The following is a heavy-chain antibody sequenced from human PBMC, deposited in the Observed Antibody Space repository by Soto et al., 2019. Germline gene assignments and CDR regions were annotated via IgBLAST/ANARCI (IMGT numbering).Heavy chain of an antibody. J-gene: IGHJ3*02. CDR3: ARCPYADAFDI. CDR2: IYYTGRT. CDR1: GYSISSTNW. Sequence: QVRLQESGPGLLRPSDTLSLTCSVSGYSISSTNWWGWVRQPPGKGLEWIGYIYYTGRTYYNPSLENRVTMSIDTSNDQFSLKLSSLTAVDTAIYYCARCPYADAFDIWGQGTVVTVSS. V-gene: IGHV4-28*01. D-gene: IGHD2-2*01.